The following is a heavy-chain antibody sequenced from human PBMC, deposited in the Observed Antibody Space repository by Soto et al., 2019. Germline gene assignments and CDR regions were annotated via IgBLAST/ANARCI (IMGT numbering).Heavy chain of an antibody. CDR2: ISWDGGST. CDR3: AREAYYYASSGSTS. D-gene: IGHD3-22*01. J-gene: IGHJ5*02. Sequence: GGSLRLSCAASGFTFDDYTMHWVRQAPGKGLEWVSLISWDGGSTYYADSVKGRFTISRDNSKNSLYLQMDSLRAEDTAVYYCAREAYYYASSGSTSWGQGTLVTVSS. CDR1: GFTFDDYT. V-gene: IGHV3-43*01.